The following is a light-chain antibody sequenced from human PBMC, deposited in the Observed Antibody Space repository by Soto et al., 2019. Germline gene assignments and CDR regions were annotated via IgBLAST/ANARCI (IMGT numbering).Light chain of an antibody. Sequence: EIVMTQSPATLSVSPGERATLSCRASQSISTFLVWYQQKPGQAPRLLIYDASTRATGIPARFSGSGSGTDFTLTISSLEPEDIAVYYCQQRASWPITFGQGTRLEIK. CDR1: QSISTF. CDR2: DAS. V-gene: IGKV3-11*01. J-gene: IGKJ5*01. CDR3: QQRASWPIT.